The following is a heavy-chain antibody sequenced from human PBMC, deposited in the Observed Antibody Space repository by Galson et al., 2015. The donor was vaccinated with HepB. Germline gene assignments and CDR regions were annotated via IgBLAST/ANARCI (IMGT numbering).Heavy chain of an antibody. CDR2: ISSSSSYI. Sequence: SLRLSCAASGFTFSSYSMDWVRQAPGKGLEWVSSISSSSSYIYYADSVKGRFTISRDNAKNSLYLQMNSLRAEDTAVYYCARDRVIIYDFWSGFLDYWGSGALVTVSS. CDR1: GFTFSSYS. V-gene: IGHV3-21*01. D-gene: IGHD3-3*01. CDR3: ARDRVIIYDFWSGFLDY. J-gene: IGHJ4*02.